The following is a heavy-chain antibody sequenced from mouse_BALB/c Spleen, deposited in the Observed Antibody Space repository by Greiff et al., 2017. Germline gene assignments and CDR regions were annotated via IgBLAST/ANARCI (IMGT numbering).Heavy chain of an antibody. CDR2: INPGSGGT. Sequence: VKLMESGAELVRPGTSVKVSCKASGYAFTNYLIEWVKQRPGQGLEWIGVINPGSGGTNYNEKFKGKATLTADKSSSTAYMQLSSLTSDDSAVYFCARSAGDYDEDFDYWGQGTTLTVSS. D-gene: IGHD2-4*01. J-gene: IGHJ2*01. V-gene: IGHV1-54*01. CDR1: GYAFTNYL. CDR3: ARSAGDYDEDFDY.